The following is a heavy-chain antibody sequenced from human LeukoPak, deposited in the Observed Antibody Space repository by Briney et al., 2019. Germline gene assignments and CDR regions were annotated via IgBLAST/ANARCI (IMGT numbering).Heavy chain of an antibody. J-gene: IGHJ4*02. CDR2: ISGSGGST. CDR1: GFTFSSYA. D-gene: IGHD2-21*02. V-gene: IGHV3-23*01. Sequence: GGSLRLSCAASGFTFSSYAMSWVRQAPGKGLEWVSAISGSGGSTYYADSVKGRFTISRDNSKNTLYLQMNSLRAEDTAVYYCAKAHIVVVTAPSFDYWGQGTLVTVSS. CDR3: AKAHIVVVTAPSFDY.